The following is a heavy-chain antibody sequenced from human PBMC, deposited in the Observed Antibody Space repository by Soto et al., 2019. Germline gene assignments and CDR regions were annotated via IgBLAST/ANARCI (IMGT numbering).Heavy chain of an antibody. D-gene: IGHD2-15*01. CDR1: GYTFTGYY. CDR2: INPNSGGT. Sequence: QVQLVQSGAEVKKPGASVKVSCKASGYTFTGYYMHWVRQAPGQGLQWMGWINPNSGGTNYAQKFQGWVTMTRDTSISTAYMELSRLRSDDTAVYYCARGGYCSGGSCYLFDYWGQGTLVTVSS. CDR3: ARGGYCSGGSCYLFDY. V-gene: IGHV1-2*04. J-gene: IGHJ4*02.